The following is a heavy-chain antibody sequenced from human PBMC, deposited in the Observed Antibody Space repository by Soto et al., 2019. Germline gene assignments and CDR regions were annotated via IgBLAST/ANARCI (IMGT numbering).Heavy chain of an antibody. CDR1: GGSVSSGSYY. J-gene: IGHJ4*02. D-gene: IGHD3-9*01. Sequence: SETLSLTCTVSGGSVSSGSYYWSWIRQPPGKGLEWIGYIYYSGSTNYNPSLKSRVTISVDTSKNQFSLKLSSVTAADTAVYYCAGKILTGYYTFDYWGQGTMVTVYS. CDR2: IYYSGST. V-gene: IGHV4-61*01. CDR3: AGKILTGYYTFDY.